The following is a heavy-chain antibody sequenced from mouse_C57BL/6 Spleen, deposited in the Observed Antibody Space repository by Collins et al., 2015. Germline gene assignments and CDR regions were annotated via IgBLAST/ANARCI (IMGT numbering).Heavy chain of an antibody. V-gene: IGHV1-75*01. CDR2: IFPGSGST. CDR3: ARDSAYYSNSDAMDY. J-gene: IGHJ4*01. CDR1: GYTFTDYY. Sequence: QVQLQQSGPELVKPGASVKISCKASGYTFTDYYINWVKQRPGQGLEWIGWIFPGSGSTYYNEKFKGKATLTVDKSSSTAYMLRSSLTSEDSAVYFCARDSAYYSNSDAMDYWGQGTSVTVSS. D-gene: IGHD2-5*01.